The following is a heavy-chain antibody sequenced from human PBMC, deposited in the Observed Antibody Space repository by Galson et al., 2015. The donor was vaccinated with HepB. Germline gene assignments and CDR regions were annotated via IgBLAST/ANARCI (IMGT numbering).Heavy chain of an antibody. D-gene: IGHD5-18*01. Sequence: SLRLSCAASGFTVSSNYMSWVRQAPGKGLEWVSVIYSGGSTYYADSVKGRFTISRDNSKNTLYLQMNSLRAEDTAVYYCARGVQDSYAHYGEYYFDYWGQGTLVTVSS. CDR1: GFTVSSNY. V-gene: IGHV3-66*01. J-gene: IGHJ4*02. CDR3: ARGVQDSYAHYGEYYFDY. CDR2: IYSGGST.